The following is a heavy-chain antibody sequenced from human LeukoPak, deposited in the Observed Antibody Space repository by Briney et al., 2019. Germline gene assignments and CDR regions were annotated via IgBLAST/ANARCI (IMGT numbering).Heavy chain of an antibody. D-gene: IGHD1-26*01. Sequence: SETLSLTCTVSGGSISSSSYYWGWIRQPPGKGLEWIGSIYYSGSTYYNPSPKSRVTISVDTSKNQFSLKLSSVTAADTAVYYCARSPMVGATSYYFDYWGQGTLVTVSS. J-gene: IGHJ4*02. CDR1: GGSISSSSYY. CDR2: IYYSGST. V-gene: IGHV4-39*01. CDR3: ARSPMVGATSYYFDY.